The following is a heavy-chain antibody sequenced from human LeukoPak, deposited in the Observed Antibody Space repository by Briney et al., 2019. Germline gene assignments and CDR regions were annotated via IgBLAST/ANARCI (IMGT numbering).Heavy chain of an antibody. CDR3: ARHFYASSGYYYYYYIDV. CDR2: TSYTGGT. CDR1: GDSLSSSSHY. D-gene: IGHD3-22*01. V-gene: IGHV4-39*01. Sequence: SETLSLTCSVSGDSLSSSSHYWGWIRQPPGKGLEWIGSTSYTGGTYYNPSLKSRVTISVDTSENQFSLKLNSVTAADTAVYYCARHFYASSGYYYYYYIDVWGKGTTVTVSS. J-gene: IGHJ6*03.